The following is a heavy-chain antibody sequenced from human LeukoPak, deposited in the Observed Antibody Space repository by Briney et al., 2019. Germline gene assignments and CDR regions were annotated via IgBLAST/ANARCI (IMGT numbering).Heavy chain of an antibody. Sequence: SETLSLTCTVSGGSISSYYWSWIRQPAGQGPEWIGRIYTSGRTNYNPSLKSRVTMSVDTSKKQFSLKLSSVTAADTAVYYCARDPQLGPFDYWGQGTLVTVSS. CDR3: ARDPQLGPFDY. CDR2: IYTSGRT. J-gene: IGHJ4*02. CDR1: GGSISSYY. V-gene: IGHV4-4*07. D-gene: IGHD6-6*01.